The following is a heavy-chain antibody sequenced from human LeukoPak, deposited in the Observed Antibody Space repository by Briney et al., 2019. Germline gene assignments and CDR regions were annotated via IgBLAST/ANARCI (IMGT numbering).Heavy chain of an antibody. CDR1: GFTFISHD. D-gene: IGHD5-24*01. CDR3: ARDKGGYNEVDY. J-gene: IGHJ4*02. Sequence: GGSLRLSCAVSGFTFISHDMNWIRQVPGKGLEWVSYISGSGRTIYYADSVKGRFTISRDNAKNSLYLQMNSLRVEDTAVYYCARDKGGYNEVDYWGQGTLVTVSS. V-gene: IGHV3-48*01. CDR2: ISGSGRTI.